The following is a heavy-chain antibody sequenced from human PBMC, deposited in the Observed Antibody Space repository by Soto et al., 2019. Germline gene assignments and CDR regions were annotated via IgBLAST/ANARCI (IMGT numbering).Heavy chain of an antibody. CDR2: INPNSGGT. CDR3: ARGCSSTSCKDAFDI. D-gene: IGHD2-2*01. V-gene: IGHV1-2*04. Sequence: ASVKVSCKASGYTFTGYYMHWVRQAPGQGLEWMGWINPNSGGTNYAQKFQGWVTMTRDTSISTAYMELSRLRSDDTAVYYCARGCSSTSCKDAFDIWGQGTMVTVSS. J-gene: IGHJ3*02. CDR1: GYTFTGYY.